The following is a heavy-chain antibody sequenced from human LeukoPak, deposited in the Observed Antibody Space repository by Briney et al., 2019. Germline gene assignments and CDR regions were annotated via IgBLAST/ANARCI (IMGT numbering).Heavy chain of an antibody. V-gene: IGHV4-39*07. CDR3: ARDDVADAFDI. J-gene: IGHJ3*02. CDR1: GGSVSSGSYY. Sequence: PSETLPLTCTVSGGSVSSGSYYWSWIRQPPGKGLEWIGEINHSGSTNYNPSLKSRVTISVDTSKNQFSLKLSSVTAADTAVYYCARDDVADAFDIWGQGTMVTVSS. CDR2: INHSGST.